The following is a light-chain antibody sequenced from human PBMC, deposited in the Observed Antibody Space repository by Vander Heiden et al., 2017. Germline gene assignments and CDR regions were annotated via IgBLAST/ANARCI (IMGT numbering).Light chain of an antibody. V-gene: IGLV3-21*02. Sequence: SYVLTQPPSVSVAPGQTGRITCGGNNIGSKTVHWYQQRPGQAPVLVVYDDSDRPSGIPERFSGSNSGNTATLTISRVEAGDEADYYCQLWDSSSDHVVFGGGTKLTVL. J-gene: IGLJ3*02. CDR2: DDS. CDR1: NIGSKT. CDR3: QLWDSSSDHVV.